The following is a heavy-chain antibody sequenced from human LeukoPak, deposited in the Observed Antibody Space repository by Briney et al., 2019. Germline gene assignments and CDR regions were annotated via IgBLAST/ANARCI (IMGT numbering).Heavy chain of an antibody. CDR2: ISYDGSNK. Sequence: GGSLRLSCAASGFTFSSYAMHWVRQAPGKGLEWVAVISYDGSNKYYADSVKGRFTISRDNSKNTLYLQMNSLRAEDTAVYYCARESPTYYDFWSGYHAFDIWGQGTMVTVSS. CDR1: GFTFSSYA. V-gene: IGHV3-30-3*01. J-gene: IGHJ3*02. CDR3: ARESPTYYDFWSGYHAFDI. D-gene: IGHD3-3*01.